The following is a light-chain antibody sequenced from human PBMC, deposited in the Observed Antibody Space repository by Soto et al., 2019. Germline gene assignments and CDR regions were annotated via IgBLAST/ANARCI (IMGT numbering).Light chain of an antibody. Sequence: EKLMSQSPATLSVSPGERVTLSCRASQNIHNHMSWFLQKPGQTPRLLIYDAIIRAADVPARFSGSGSGTEFTLTISSLKSEDVAVYYCQQRGNRPPWTFGQGTKGDIK. V-gene: IGKV3-15*01. J-gene: IGKJ1*01. CDR1: QNIHNH. CDR2: DAI. CDR3: QQRGNRPPWT.